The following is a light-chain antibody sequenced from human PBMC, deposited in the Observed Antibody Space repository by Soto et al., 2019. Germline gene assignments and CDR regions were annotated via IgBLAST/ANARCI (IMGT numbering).Light chain of an antibody. CDR2: GAS. CDR1: RSVSSNY. J-gene: IGKJ1*01. V-gene: IGKV3-20*01. Sequence: EIVLTQSPGTLSLSPGETATLSCRASRSVSSNYLAWYQQRPGQAPRLLIYGASNRATGIPDRFSGSGSGTDFTLTISRLEPEDFAVYYCQQYGSSRWTFGQGTKVDIK. CDR3: QQYGSSRWT.